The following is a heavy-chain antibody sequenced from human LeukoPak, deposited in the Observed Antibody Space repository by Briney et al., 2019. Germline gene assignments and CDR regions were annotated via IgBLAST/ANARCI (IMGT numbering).Heavy chain of an antibody. D-gene: IGHD2-8*01. CDR1: GGSISSEDYY. V-gene: IGHV4-30-4*01. J-gene: IGHJ4*02. Sequence: SETLSLTCTVSGGSISSEDYYWSWIRQPPGKGLEWIGYIYYSGSTYYNPSLKSRVIMSIDTSNNQFSLKLSSVTAADTAVYYCAAPTNGPDDSWGQGTLVTVSS. CDR2: IYYSGST. CDR3: AAPTNGPDDS.